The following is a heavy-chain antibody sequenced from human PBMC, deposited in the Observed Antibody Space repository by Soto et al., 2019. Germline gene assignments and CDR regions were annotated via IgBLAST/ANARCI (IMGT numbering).Heavy chain of an antibody. Sequence: AGSLSLSCEASGFTFSRVSMHWVRQVPGKGLEWVASIRSGSSDTWYADSVKGRLIISRDNAQNSLYLQMDSLRVEGTAVYYCARDPGGSGSYRYYYYGMEGWGQGTTVTVYS. CDR1: GFTFSRVS. V-gene: IGHV3-21*04. CDR3: ARDPGGSGSYRYYYYGMEG. D-gene: IGHD1-26*01. J-gene: IGHJ6*02. CDR2: IRSGSSDT.